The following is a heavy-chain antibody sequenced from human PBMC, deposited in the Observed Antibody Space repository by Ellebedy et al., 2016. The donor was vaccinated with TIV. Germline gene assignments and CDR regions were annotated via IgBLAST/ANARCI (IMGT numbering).Heavy chain of an antibody. CDR3: VVGLFHP. J-gene: IGHJ5*02. D-gene: IGHD3/OR15-3a*01. V-gene: IGHV1-8*01. CDR2: MKPGSGNT. Sequence: AASVKVSCKAPGYTFTDYDINWVRQATGQGLEYLGWMKPGSGNTGYAQKFEGRVTMTRNTSTSTAYMELSSLRSDDTAVYYCVVGLFHPWGQGTLVSVSS. CDR1: GYTFTDYD.